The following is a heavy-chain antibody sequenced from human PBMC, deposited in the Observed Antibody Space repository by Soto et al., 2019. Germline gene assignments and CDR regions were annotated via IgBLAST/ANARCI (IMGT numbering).Heavy chain of an antibody. J-gene: IGHJ3*02. CDR1: GGTFSSYA. CDR2: IIPIFGTA. V-gene: IGHV1-69*01. CDR3: ARAPSRGIAVAGHAFDI. Sequence: QVQLVQSGAEVKKPGSSVKVSCKASGGTFSSYAISWVRQAPGQGLEWMGGIIPIFGTANYAQKFQGRVTITADESTSTAYMELSSLRSEDTAVYYCARAPSRGIAVAGHAFDIWGQGKMVTVSS. D-gene: IGHD6-19*01.